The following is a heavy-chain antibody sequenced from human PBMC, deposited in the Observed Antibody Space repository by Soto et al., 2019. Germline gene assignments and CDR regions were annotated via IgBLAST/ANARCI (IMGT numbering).Heavy chain of an antibody. V-gene: IGHV2-5*02. D-gene: IGHD2-21*02. J-gene: IGHJ6*02. Sequence: QITLKESGPTLVKPTQTLTLTCTFSGFSLSTGGVGVGWIRQPPGKALEWLALIYWDDDKRYSPSLKSRLTITKDTSKNQVVLTLTNMDPVDTATNYCTHSRCGGDCHQSYASHYYYGLDVWGQGTTVTVSS. CDR2: IYWDDDK. CDR3: THSRCGGDCHQSYASHYYYGLDV. CDR1: GFSLSTGGVG.